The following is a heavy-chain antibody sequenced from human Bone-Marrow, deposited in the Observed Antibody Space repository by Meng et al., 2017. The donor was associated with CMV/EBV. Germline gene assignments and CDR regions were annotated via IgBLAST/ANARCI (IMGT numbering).Heavy chain of an antibody. D-gene: IGHD3-3*01. CDR2: INPNSGGT. J-gene: IGHJ6*02. Sequence: ASVKVSCKASGYTFTGYYMHWVRQAPGQGLEWMGWINPNSGGTNYAQKFQGRVTMTRDSSISTAYMVLSRLRSDDTSVYYCARGSPYYDFWRGYFNYYGKDVWGQGTTVSVSS. CDR3: ARGSPYYDFWRGYFNYYGKDV. V-gene: IGHV1-2*02. CDR1: GYTFTGYY.